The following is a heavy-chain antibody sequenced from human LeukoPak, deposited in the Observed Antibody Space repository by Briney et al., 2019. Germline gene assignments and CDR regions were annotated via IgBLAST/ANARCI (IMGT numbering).Heavy chain of an antibody. V-gene: IGHV3-23*01. Sequence: GGSLRLSCVASGFTFSNYAMSWVRQAPGKGLEWVSGISGRGGSTYYADSVKGRLTISRDNSKNTLYLQMDSLRAEDTAVYYCAKVGIRISLIVVVFTTADDWYFDLWGRGTLVTVSS. CDR1: GFTFSNYA. CDR3: AKVGIRISLIVVVFTTADDWYFDL. D-gene: IGHD3-22*01. CDR2: ISGRGGST. J-gene: IGHJ2*01.